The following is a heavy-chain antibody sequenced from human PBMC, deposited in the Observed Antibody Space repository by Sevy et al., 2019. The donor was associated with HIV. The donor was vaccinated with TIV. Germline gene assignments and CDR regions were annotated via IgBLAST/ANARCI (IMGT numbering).Heavy chain of an antibody. J-gene: IGHJ4*02. V-gene: IGHV3-53*01. D-gene: IGHD2-2*01. CDR1: GFTVSNNF. CDR2: IYIDGRT. Sequence: GGSLRLSCAASGFTVSNNFVTWVRQAPGKGLEWVSFIYIDGRTYYAGSVKGRFTISRENSKNMVYLQLNSLGDEDTALYFCAGSGPAGHDWGQGTLVTVSS. CDR3: AGSGPAGHD.